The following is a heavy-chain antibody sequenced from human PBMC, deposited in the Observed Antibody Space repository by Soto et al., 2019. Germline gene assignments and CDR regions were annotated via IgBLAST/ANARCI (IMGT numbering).Heavy chain of an antibody. CDR3: ARGLYAIFRSFDP. CDR2: IYYSGST. Sequence: SETLSLTCTVSGGSISSGGYYWSWIRQHPGKGLEWIGYIYYSGSTYYNPSLKSRVTISVDTSKNQFSLKLSSVTAADTAVYYCARGLYAIFRSFDPWGQGTLVTVSS. D-gene: IGHD3-3*01. CDR1: GGSISSGGYY. J-gene: IGHJ5*02. V-gene: IGHV4-31*03.